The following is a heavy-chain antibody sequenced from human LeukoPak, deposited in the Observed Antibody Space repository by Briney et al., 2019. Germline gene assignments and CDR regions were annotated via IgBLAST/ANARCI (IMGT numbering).Heavy chain of an antibody. Sequence: VASVKVSCKASGYTFTGYYMHWVRQAPGQGLEWMGWINPNSGGTNYAQKFQGWVTMTRDTSISTAYMELSRLRSDDTAVYYCARGPLMEWLRLRHNYWYFDLWGRGTLVTVSS. CDR1: GYTFTGYY. CDR3: ARGPLMEWLRLRHNYWYFDL. D-gene: IGHD5-12*01. J-gene: IGHJ2*01. CDR2: INPNSGGT. V-gene: IGHV1-2*04.